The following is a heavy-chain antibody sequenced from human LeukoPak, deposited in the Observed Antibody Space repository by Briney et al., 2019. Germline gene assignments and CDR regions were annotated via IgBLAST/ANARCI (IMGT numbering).Heavy chain of an antibody. CDR1: GFSFSSYA. D-gene: IGHD2-15*01. CDR3: AKAPVTTCRGAFCYPFDY. J-gene: IGHJ4*02. Sequence: GGSLRLSCATSGFSFSSYAMSWVRQAPGKGLEWVSAMSSSDDGRYYAASVRGRFTISRDTSRSTLYLQMNSLRPEDAAVYYCAKAPVTTCRGAFCYPFDYWGLGTLVTVSS. CDR2: MSSSDDGR. V-gene: IGHV3-23*01.